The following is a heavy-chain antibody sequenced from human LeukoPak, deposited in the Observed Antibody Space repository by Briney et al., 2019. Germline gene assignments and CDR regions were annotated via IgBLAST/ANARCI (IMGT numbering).Heavy chain of an antibody. Sequence: GRSLRLSCAASGFIFSNYAMHWVRQAPGKGLEWVAVIFYDGSMEYYPDSVKGRFTISRDNSKNTLYLQMNRLRLEDTAVYYCARDPRGPTGYDSGGRDTFDYWGQGTLVTVSS. J-gene: IGHJ4*02. V-gene: IGHV3-30*04. CDR3: ARDPRGPTGYDSGGRDTFDY. D-gene: IGHD2-15*01. CDR1: GFIFSNYA. CDR2: IFYDGSME.